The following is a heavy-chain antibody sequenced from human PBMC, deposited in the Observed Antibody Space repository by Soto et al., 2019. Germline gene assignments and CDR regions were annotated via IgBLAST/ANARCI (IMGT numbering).Heavy chain of an antibody. CDR3: AKSVVESGPYYYGMDV. D-gene: IGHD2-21*01. J-gene: IGHJ6*02. V-gene: IGHV1-8*01. CDR1: GYAFNNFD. CDR2: MNPNSGNT. Sequence: QVQLVQSGAEVKKPGASVKVSCKASGYAFNNFDINWVRQASGQGLEWMGWMNPNSGNTGYAQKFQGRVTLTRNVFMRTAYLEVSSLRSEDTAVYYCAKSVVESGPYYYGMDVWGQGTTVTVSS.